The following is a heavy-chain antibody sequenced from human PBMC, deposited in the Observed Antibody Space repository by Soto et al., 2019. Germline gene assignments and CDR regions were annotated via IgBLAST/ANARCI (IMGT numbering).Heavy chain of an antibody. CDR3: ARDLQGIAVAGTPFAY. CDR2: ISAYNGNT. V-gene: IGHV1-18*01. D-gene: IGHD6-19*01. Sequence: VASVKVSCKASGYTFTSYGISWVRQAPGQGLEWMGWISAYNGNTNYAQKLQGRVTMTTDTSTSTAYMELRSLRSDDTAVYYCARDLQGIAVAGTPFAYWGQGTLVTVSS. CDR1: GYTFTSYG. J-gene: IGHJ4*02.